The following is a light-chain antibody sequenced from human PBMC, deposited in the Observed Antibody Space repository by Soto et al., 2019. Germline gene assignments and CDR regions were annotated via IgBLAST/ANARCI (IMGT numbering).Light chain of an antibody. CDR2: DNN. Sequence: QSVLTQPPSVSAAPGQKVTISCSGSSSNIGYNSVSWYQQVPGTAPKLLIFDNNKRPSGIPDRFSASKSDSSATLGITGLQTGDEADYFCGTWDSSLPAAVFGTGTKLTVL. CDR1: SSNIGYNS. V-gene: IGLV1-51*01. CDR3: GTWDSSLPAAV. J-gene: IGLJ1*01.